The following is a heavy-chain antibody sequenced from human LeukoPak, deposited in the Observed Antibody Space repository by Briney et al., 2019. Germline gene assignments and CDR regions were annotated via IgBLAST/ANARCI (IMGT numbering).Heavy chain of an antibody. CDR3: ASSPRGYSGYVSVYGMDV. D-gene: IGHD5-12*01. CDR2: IYHSGST. V-gene: IGHV4-30-2*01. CDR1: GGSISSGGYS. Sequence: SETLSLTCAVSGGSISSGGYSWSWIRQPPGKGLEWIGYIYHSGSTYYNPSLKSRVTISVDRSKNQFSLKLSSVTAADTAVYYCASSPRGYSGYVSVYGMDVWGQGTTVTVSS. J-gene: IGHJ6*02.